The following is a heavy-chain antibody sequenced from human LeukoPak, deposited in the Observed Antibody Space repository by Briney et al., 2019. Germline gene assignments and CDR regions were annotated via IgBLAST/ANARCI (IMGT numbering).Heavy chain of an antibody. D-gene: IGHD2-2*01. CDR2: IYSGGNT. Sequence: GGSLRLSCAVSEFTVSNKYMNWVRQAPGKGLEWVSVIYSGGNTYYADSVKGRFTISRDNSKNTLYLQMNSLRAEDTAVYYCARGLSDCTSSSCPYEAFDFWGHGTMVTVSS. CDR1: EFTVSNKY. V-gene: IGHV3-66*02. J-gene: IGHJ3*01. CDR3: ARGLSDCTSSSCPYEAFDF.